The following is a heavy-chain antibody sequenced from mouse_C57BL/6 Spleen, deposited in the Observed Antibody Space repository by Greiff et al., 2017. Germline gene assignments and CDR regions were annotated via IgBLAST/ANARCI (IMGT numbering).Heavy chain of an antibody. CDR3: AREGYDGNFFAY. J-gene: IGHJ3*01. D-gene: IGHD2-3*01. V-gene: IGHV1-59*01. CDR1: GYTFTSYW. CDR2: IDPSDSYT. Sequence: QVQLQQPGAELVRPGTSVKLSCKASGYTFTSYWMHWVKQRPGQGLEWIGVIDPSDSYTNYNHKFKGKATLTVDTSSSTAYMQLSSLTSEDSAVYYCAREGYDGNFFAYWGQGTLVTVSA.